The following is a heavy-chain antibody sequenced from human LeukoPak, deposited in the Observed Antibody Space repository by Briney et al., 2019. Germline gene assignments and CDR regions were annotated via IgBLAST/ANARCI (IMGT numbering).Heavy chain of an antibody. Sequence: SETLSLTCTVSGGSISSYYWSWIRQPPGKGLEWIGYIYYSGSTNYNPSLKSRVTISVDTSKNQFSLKLSSVTAADTAVYYCATVGYISGSMNYYGMDVWGQGTTVTVSS. CDR3: ATVGYISGSMNYYGMDV. V-gene: IGHV4-59*08. CDR2: IYYSGST. J-gene: IGHJ6*02. CDR1: GGSISSYY. D-gene: IGHD3-10*01.